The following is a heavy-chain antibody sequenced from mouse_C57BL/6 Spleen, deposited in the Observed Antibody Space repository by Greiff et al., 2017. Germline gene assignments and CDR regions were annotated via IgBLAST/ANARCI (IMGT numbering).Heavy chain of an antibody. J-gene: IGHJ4*01. CDR3: AKNGDGYPDYYAMDY. V-gene: IGHV2-5*01. CDR1: GFSLTSYG. Sequence: VQRVESGPGLVQPSQSLSITCPVSGFSLTSYGVHWVRQSPGKGLEWLGVIWRGGSTDYNAAFMSRLSITKDNSKSQVFFKMNSLQADDTAIYYCAKNGDGYPDYYAMDYWGQGTSVTVSS. D-gene: IGHD2-3*01. CDR2: IWRGGST.